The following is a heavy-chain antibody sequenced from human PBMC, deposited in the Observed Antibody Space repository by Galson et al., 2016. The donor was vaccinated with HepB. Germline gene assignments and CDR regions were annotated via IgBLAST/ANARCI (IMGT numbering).Heavy chain of an antibody. CDR3: ARGLEQPVSHFDV. CDR2: LSSRFGTI. D-gene: IGHD1/OR15-1a*01. V-gene: IGHV3-48*02. CDR1: GFTFSTYS. Sequence: SLRLSCAASGFTFSTYSMNWVRQRPGKALEWLSHLSSRFGTIFYADSVKGRFTSSRDNGKNSVFLQLNGLRDDDTALYYCARGLEQPVSHFDVWGQGTLVTVSS. J-gene: IGHJ4*02.